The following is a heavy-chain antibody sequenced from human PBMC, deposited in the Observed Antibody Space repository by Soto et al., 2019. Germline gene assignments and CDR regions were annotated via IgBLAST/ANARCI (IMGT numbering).Heavy chain of an antibody. CDR1: GFTFSNAW. J-gene: IGHJ4*02. V-gene: IGHV3-15*01. CDR3: TTFAGGSYYPIQFDY. CDR2: IKSKTDGGTT. D-gene: IGHD1-26*01. Sequence: GGSLRLSCAASGFTFSNAWMSWVRQAPGRGLEWVGRIKSKTDGGTTDYAAPVKGRFTISRDDSKNTLYLQMNSLKTEDTAVYYCTTFAGGSYYPIQFDYWGQGTLVTVSS.